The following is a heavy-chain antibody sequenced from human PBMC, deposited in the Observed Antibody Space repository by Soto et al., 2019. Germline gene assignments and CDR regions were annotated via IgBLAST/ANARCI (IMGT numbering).Heavy chain of an antibody. CDR1: GYTFTSYY. Sequence: ASVKVTCKASGYTFTSYYMHWVRQARGQGLEWMGIINPSGGSTSYAQKFQGRVTMTRDTSTSTVYMELSSLRSEHTAVYYCASEDSNQPRYVMDVWAQGTTVTVSS. CDR2: INPSGGST. J-gene: IGHJ6*02. D-gene: IGHD5-18*01. CDR3: ASEDSNQPRYVMDV. V-gene: IGHV1-46*01.